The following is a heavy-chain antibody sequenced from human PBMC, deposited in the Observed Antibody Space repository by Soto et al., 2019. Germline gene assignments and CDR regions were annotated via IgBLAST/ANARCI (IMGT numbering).Heavy chain of an antibody. CDR1: GFTFSSYA. CDR2: ISYDGSNK. CDR3: AKDSDTAMVTMVDY. V-gene: IGHV3-30*04. J-gene: IGHJ4*02. Sequence: PGGSLRLSCTASGFTFSSYALHWVRQAPGKGLDWVAVISYDGSNKYYADSVKGRFTISRDNSKNTLYLQMNSLRAEDTAVYYCAKDSDTAMVTMVDYWGQGTLVTVSS. D-gene: IGHD5-18*01.